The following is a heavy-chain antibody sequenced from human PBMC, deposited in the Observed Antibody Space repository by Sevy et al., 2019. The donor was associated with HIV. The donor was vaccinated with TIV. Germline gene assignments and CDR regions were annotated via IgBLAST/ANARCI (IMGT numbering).Heavy chain of an antibody. CDR1: GYTFTGYY. Sequence: ASVKVSCKASGYTFTGYYMHWVRQAPGQGLEWMGWINPNSGGTNYAQKFQGRVTMTRDTSISTAYMELGRLRSDDTAVYYCARIGYSSSWYYYYGMDVWGQGTTVTVSS. CDR2: INPNSGGT. CDR3: ARIGYSSSWYYYYGMDV. J-gene: IGHJ6*02. V-gene: IGHV1-2*02. D-gene: IGHD6-13*01.